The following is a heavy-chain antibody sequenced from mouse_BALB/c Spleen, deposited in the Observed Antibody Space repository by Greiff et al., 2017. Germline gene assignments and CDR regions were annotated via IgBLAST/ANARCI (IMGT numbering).Heavy chain of an antibody. CDR1: GYTFTSYW. CDR2: IDPSDSYT. CDR3: TRYIRGYYDY. Sequence: VQLQQPGAELVKPGASVKMSCKASGYTFTSYWMHWVKQRPGQGLEWIGVIDPSDSYTSYNQKFKGKATLTVDTSSSTAYMQLSSLTSEDSAVYYCTRYIRGYYDYWGQGTTLTVSS. J-gene: IGHJ2*01. D-gene: IGHD2-3*01. V-gene: IGHV1S127*01.